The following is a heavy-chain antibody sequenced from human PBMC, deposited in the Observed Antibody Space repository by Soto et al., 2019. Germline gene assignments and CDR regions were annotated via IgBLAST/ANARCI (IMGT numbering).Heavy chain of an antibody. CDR3: ASKFGELLADAFDI. CDR1: GGSFSGYY. V-gene: IGHV4-34*01. J-gene: IGHJ3*02. D-gene: IGHD3-10*01. Sequence: SETLSLTCAVYGGSFSGYYWFWIRQPPGKGLEWIGEINHSGSTNYNPSLKSRVTISVDTSKNHFSLKLSSVTAADTAVYYCASKFGELLADAFDIWGQGTVVTVAS. CDR2: INHSGST.